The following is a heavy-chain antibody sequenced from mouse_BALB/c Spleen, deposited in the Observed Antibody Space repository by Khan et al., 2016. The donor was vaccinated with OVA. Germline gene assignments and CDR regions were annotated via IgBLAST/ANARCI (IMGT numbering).Heavy chain of an antibody. Sequence: VQLQQSGAELVRPGASVKLSCKASGYTFTSYWMNWVKQRPGHGLEWIGRIDPSDSETHYNQMFKDKATLTVDKSSSTAYMQLSSLTSEDSAVYDCTRREKYGYDPSWFAYWGQGTLVTVSA. CDR1: GYTFTSYW. D-gene: IGHD2-2*01. CDR2: IDPSDSET. CDR3: TRREKYGYDPSWFAY. J-gene: IGHJ3*01. V-gene: IGHV1-61*01.